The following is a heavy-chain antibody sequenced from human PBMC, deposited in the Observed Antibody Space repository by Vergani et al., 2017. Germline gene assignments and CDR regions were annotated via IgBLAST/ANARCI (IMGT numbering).Heavy chain of an antibody. CDR3: ARETRDTPSSLDY. D-gene: IGHD5-24*01. Sequence: VQLVESGGGLVKSGGSLRLSCTPSSFKLGDYGMHWVRQAPGRGLEWVSMTWYEGNNNYYADSVKGRFTISKDISKNTLYLQMNSLRGDDTAVYYCARETRDTPSSLDYWGQGTLVTVSS. CDR1: SFKLGDYG. V-gene: IGHV3-33*01. CDR2: TWYEGNNN. J-gene: IGHJ4*02.